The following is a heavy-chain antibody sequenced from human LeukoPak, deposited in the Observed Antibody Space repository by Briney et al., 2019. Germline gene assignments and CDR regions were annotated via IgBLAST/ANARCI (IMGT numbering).Heavy chain of an antibody. Sequence: SETLSLTCTVSGGSISSSSYYWGWIRQPPGKGLEWIGSIYYSGSTYYNPSLKSRVTISVDTSKNQFSLKLSSVTAADTAVYYCAREPNYYGSGSYYNGWGQGTLVTVSS. V-gene: IGHV4-39*07. CDR1: GGSISSSSYY. CDR2: IYYSGST. CDR3: AREPNYYGSGSYYNG. J-gene: IGHJ4*02. D-gene: IGHD3-10*01.